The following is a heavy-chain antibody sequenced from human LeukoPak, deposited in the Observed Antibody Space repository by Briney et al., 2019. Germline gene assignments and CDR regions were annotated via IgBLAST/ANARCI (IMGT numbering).Heavy chain of an antibody. D-gene: IGHD4-17*01. CDR1: GFTFSSYA. CDR2: IYSGGSA. J-gene: IGHJ4*02. Sequence: GGSLRLSCAASGFTFSSYAMSWVRQAPGKGLEWVSVIYSGGSAYYADSVKGRFTISRDNSKNTLYLQMNSLRAEDTAVYYCARDSVDYGVYWGQGTLVTVSS. V-gene: IGHV3-53*01. CDR3: ARDSVDYGVY.